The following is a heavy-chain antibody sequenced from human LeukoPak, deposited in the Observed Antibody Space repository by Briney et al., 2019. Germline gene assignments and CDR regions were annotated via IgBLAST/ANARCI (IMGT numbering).Heavy chain of an antibody. D-gene: IGHD5-24*01. V-gene: IGHV3-33*01. Sequence: PGRSLRLSCAASGFTFSSYGMHWVRQAPGKGLEWVAVIWYDGSNKYYADSVKGRFTISRDNSKNTLSLQMNSLRAEDTAVYYCARERPIITYFDYWGQGTLVTVSS. CDR3: ARERPIITYFDY. CDR2: IWYDGSNK. J-gene: IGHJ4*02. CDR1: GFTFSSYG.